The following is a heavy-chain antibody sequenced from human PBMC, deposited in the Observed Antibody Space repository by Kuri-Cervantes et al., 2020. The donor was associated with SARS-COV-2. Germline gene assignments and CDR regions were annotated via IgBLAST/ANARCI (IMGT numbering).Heavy chain of an antibody. V-gene: IGHV1-2*02. CDR2: INPNSGGT. CDR1: GYTFTGYY. J-gene: IGHJ4*02. D-gene: IGHD3-10*01. CDR3: ARDSPFSQFGGVFHY. Sequence: ASVKVSCKASGYTFTGYYMHWVRQAPGQGLEWMGWINPNSGGTNYAQKFQGRVTMTRDTSISKAYMELSRLRSDDTAVYYCARDSPFSQFGGVFHYWGQGTLVTVSS.